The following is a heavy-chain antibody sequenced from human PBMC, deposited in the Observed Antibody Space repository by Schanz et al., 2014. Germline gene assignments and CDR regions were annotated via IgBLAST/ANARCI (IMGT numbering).Heavy chain of an antibody. V-gene: IGHV3-30*18. CDR3: AKEKEEVAADGSFFDY. CDR1: GITLSGYG. J-gene: IGHJ4*02. CDR2: ISYDGNNK. D-gene: IGHD6-13*01. Sequence: QVQLVESGGGVVQPGRSLRLSCAASGITLSGYGLHWVRQAPGKGLEWVALISYDGNNKHYVDSVEGRFTISRDNSKNTVNLQMNSLRAEDTAVYYCAKEKEEVAADGSFFDYWGQGTLVTVSS.